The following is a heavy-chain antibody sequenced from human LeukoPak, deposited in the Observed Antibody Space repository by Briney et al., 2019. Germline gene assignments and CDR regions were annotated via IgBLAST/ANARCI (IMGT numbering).Heavy chain of an antibody. J-gene: IGHJ4*02. D-gene: IGHD3-22*01. CDR1: GFTFSDYY. CDR2: ISSSGSTI. V-gene: IGHV3-11*01. CDR3: ATLHAPSDSSGYSTDY. Sequence: GGSLRLSCAASGFTFSDYYMSWIRQAPGKGLEWVSYISSSGSTIYYADSVKGRFTISRDKAKNSLYLQMNSLRAEDTAVYYCATLHAPSDSSGYSTDYWGQGTLVTVSS.